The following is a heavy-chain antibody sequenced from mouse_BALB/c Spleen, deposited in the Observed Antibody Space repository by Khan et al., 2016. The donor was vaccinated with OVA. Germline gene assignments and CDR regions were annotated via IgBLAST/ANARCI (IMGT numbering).Heavy chain of an antibody. CDR3: AITYYRYDGYYAMDY. V-gene: IGHV2-6-4*01. J-gene: IGHJ4*01. CDR1: GFSLSRYN. Sequence: QVQLKESGPGLVAPSQSLSITCTVSGFSLSRYNVHWVRQPPGKGLEWLGMIWGGGSTDYNSVLKSRLSISKDNSKSQVFLKMNSLQTDDTAMYXSAITYYRYDGYYAMDYWGQGTSVTVSS. D-gene: IGHD2-14*01. CDR2: IWGGGST.